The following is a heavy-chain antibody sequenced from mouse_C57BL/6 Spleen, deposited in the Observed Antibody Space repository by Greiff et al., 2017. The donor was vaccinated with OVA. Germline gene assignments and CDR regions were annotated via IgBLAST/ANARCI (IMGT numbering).Heavy chain of an antibody. CDR3: ARALVYCGYDGGFDD. Sequence: QVQLQQSGPELVKPGASVKISCKASGYAFSCSWMNWVKQRPGKGLEWIGRIYPGDGDTNYNGKFKGKATLTADKSSSTAYMQLSSLTSEDSAVYVCARALVYCGYDGGFDDWGKGTTLTVSS. D-gene: IGHD2-2*01. V-gene: IGHV1-82*01. CDR1: GYAFSCSW. J-gene: IGHJ2*01. CDR2: IYPGDGDT.